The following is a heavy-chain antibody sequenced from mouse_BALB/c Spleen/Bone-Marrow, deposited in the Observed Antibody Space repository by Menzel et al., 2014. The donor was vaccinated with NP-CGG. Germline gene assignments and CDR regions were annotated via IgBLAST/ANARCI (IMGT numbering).Heavy chain of an antibody. Sequence: QVQLQHSGAELMKPGASVKISCKATGYTFSSYWIEWVKQRPGHGLEWIGEILPGSGSTTYNEKFKGKATFTAGTSPNTAYMQLSSLTSEDSAVYYCAREDGLWYFDVWGAGTTVTVSS. J-gene: IGHJ1*01. CDR2: ILPGSGST. V-gene: IGHV1-9*01. CDR1: GYTFSSYW. D-gene: IGHD1-1*01. CDR3: AREDGLWYFDV.